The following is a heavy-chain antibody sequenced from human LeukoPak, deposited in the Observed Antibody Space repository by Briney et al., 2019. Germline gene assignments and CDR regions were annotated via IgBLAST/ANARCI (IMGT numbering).Heavy chain of an antibody. D-gene: IGHD2-8*01. V-gene: IGHV4-39*07. Sequence: PSETLSLTCTVSGGSISSYYWGWIRQPPGKGLEWIGSIYYSGSTYYNPSLKSRVTISVDTSKNQFSLKLSSVTAADTAVYYCASNSYCTNGVCFPRGWFDPWGQGTLVTVSS. CDR1: GGSISSYY. CDR2: IYYSGST. CDR3: ASNSYCTNGVCFPRGWFDP. J-gene: IGHJ5*02.